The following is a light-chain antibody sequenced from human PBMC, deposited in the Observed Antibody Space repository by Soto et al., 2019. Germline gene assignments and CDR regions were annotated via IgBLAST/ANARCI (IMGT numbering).Light chain of an antibody. Sequence: AIQLTHSPSSLSASVGDRVTITCWASQDISSALGWYQQKPGKVPKLLIYAASTLQSGVPSRFSGSGSGTDFTLTISSLQPEDFATYYCLLYFSYFWAFGQGTKVDI. V-gene: IGKV1-6*01. J-gene: IGKJ1*01. CDR1: QDISSA. CDR3: LLYFSYFWA. CDR2: AAS.